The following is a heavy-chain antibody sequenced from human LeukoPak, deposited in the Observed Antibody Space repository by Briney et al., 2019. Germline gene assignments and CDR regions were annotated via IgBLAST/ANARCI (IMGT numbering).Heavy chain of an antibody. J-gene: IGHJ4*02. V-gene: IGHV1-69*06. CDR3: ARDQGPYGDFDY. CDR1: GGTFSSYD. Sequence: SVKVSCKASGGTFSSYDISWVRQAPGQGLEWMGGIIPIFGTANYAQKFQGRVTITADKSTSTAYMELRSLRSEDTALYYWARDQGPYGDFDYWAQGTLVTVSS. D-gene: IGHD4/OR15-4a*01. CDR2: IIPIFGTA.